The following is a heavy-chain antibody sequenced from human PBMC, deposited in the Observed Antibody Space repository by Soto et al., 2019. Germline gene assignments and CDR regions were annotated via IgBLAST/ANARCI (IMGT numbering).Heavy chain of an antibody. CDR3: ARGANTYFDI. D-gene: IGHD2-15*01. CDR2: INRSGGDR. V-gene: IGHV3-20*04. CDR1: GFTFDDYG. Sequence: EVQLVESGGSVVRPGGSLRLSCTASGFTFDDYGMIWVRQPPGKGLEWVSGINRSGGDRGYADPVKGRFTISRDNAKKSLYPQKDSPRAEDTAFYYCARGANTYFDIWGQGTMVTVSS. J-gene: IGHJ3*02.